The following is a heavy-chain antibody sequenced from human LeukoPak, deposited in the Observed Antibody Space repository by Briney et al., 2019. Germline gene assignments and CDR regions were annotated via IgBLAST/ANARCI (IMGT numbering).Heavy chain of an antibody. CDR2: ISPNNDAT. D-gene: IGHD3-10*01. CDR1: GYSFTGYY. Sequence: ASVKVSCKTSGYSFTGYYIHWVRQAPGRGLEWMGWISPNNDATKYVQKFQGRVAMTRDTSINVAYMELSRLRSDDTAIYYCTLYGSASYWGQGTLVTVSS. CDR3: TLYGSASY. J-gene: IGHJ4*02. V-gene: IGHV1-2*02.